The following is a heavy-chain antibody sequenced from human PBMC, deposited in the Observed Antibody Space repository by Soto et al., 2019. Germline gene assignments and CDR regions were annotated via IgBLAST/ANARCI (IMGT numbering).Heavy chain of an antibody. J-gene: IGHJ4*02. CDR2: ISGSGGST. D-gene: IGHD3-22*01. CDR3: AKDGPYYYDSSGLFDY. CDR1: GFTFSSYA. V-gene: IGHV3-23*01. Sequence: GGSLRLSCAASGFTFSSYAMSWVRQAPGKGLEWVSAISGSGGSTYYADSVKGRFTISRDNSKNTLYLQMNSLRAEDTAVYYCAKDGPYYYDSSGLFDYWGQGTLVTVSS.